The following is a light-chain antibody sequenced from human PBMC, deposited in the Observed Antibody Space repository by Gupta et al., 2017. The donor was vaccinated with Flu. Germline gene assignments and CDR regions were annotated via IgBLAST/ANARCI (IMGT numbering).Light chain of an antibody. Sequence: EIVMTQSPATLSVSPGERATLSCRASQSVTSNLARYQQKPGQAHRLLIYSEATRANGIADRVSGSGDGTEFTSSRRRLQSEDFAGEYGHHSLGTFGQGTRVEIK. CDR3: HHSLGT. J-gene: IGKJ1*01. CDR2: SEA. CDR1: QSVTSN. V-gene: IGKV3-15*01.